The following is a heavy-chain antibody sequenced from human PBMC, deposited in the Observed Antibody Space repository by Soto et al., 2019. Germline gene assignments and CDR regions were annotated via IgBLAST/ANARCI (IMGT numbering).Heavy chain of an antibody. D-gene: IGHD3-22*01. CDR3: ARDFYDSNVYKGLFDY. V-gene: IGHV1-18*01. J-gene: IGHJ4*02. Sequence: QVQLVQSGAEVKKPGASLKVSCKASGYTFTNYGISWVRQAPGQGLEWMGWISAYNGNTNYAQNLQGRVTMTTDTSSTTAYMELMSLRSDDTAVYYCARDFYDSNVYKGLFDYWVQGTLVTVSS. CDR1: GYTFTNYG. CDR2: ISAYNGNT.